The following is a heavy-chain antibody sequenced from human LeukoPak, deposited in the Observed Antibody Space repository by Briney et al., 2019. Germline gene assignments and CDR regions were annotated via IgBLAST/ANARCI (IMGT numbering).Heavy chain of an antibody. CDR1: GFTFSSYA. CDR3: ARRAGEYSHPYDY. CDR2: IYSGGNT. J-gene: IGHJ4*02. Sequence: GGSLRLSCAASGFTFSSYAMSWVRQAPGKGLEWVSFIYSGGNTHYSDSVKGRFTISRDNSKNTLYLQMNSLRAEDTAIYYCARRAGEYSHPYDYWGQGTLVTVSS. D-gene: IGHD2-15*01. V-gene: IGHV3-23*05.